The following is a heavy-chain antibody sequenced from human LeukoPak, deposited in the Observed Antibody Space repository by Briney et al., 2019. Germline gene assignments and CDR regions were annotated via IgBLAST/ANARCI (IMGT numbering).Heavy chain of an antibody. CDR1: GGTFTSYA. CDR2: IIPIFGTA. D-gene: IGHD5-18*01. CDR3: ARGTDTAMVTPIAHDY. V-gene: IGHV1-69*13. J-gene: IGHJ4*02. Sequence: SVKVSCKASGGTFTSYAISWVRQAPGQGLEWMGGIIPIFGTANYAKKFQGRVTITADESTSTAYMELSSLRSEDTAVYYCARGTDTAMVTPIAHDYWGQGTLVTVSS.